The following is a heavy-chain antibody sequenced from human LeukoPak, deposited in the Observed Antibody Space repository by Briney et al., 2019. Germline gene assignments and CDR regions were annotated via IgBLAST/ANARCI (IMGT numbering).Heavy chain of an antibody. CDR2: IYYSGST. CDR3: ARGNRWLGSYYYYYMDV. Sequence: SQTLSLTCTVSGGSISSNSYYWSWIRQPPGKGLEWIGYIYYSGSTNYNPSLKSRVTISVDTSKNQFSLKLSSVTAADTAVYYCARGNRWLGSYYYYYMDVWGKGTTVTVSS. D-gene: IGHD5-24*01. CDR1: GGSISSNSYY. J-gene: IGHJ6*03. V-gene: IGHV4-61*05.